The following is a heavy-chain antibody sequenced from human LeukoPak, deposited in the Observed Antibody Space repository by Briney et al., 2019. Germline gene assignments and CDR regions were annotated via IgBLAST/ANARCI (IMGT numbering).Heavy chain of an antibody. CDR3: ARANGYWVYYFDY. CDR1: GGSFSGYY. Sequence: PSETLSLTCAVYGGSFSGYYWSWIRQPPGKGLEWIGEINHSGSTNYNPSLKSRVTISVDTSKNQFSLKLSSVTAADTAVYYCARANGYWVYYFDYWGQGTLVTVSS. D-gene: IGHD3-22*01. J-gene: IGHJ4*02. CDR2: INHSGST. V-gene: IGHV4-34*01.